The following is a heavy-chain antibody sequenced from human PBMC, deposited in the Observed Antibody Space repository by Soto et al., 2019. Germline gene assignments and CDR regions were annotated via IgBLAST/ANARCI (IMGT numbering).Heavy chain of an antibody. CDR2: MYYSGIT. J-gene: IGHJ6*02. CDR1: GGSINSGDYY. V-gene: IGHV4-30-4*01. CDR3: ARWSGVGVAGMDV. Sequence: QVQLQESGPRLVKSSQTLYLTCTVSGGSINSGDYYWSWIRQSPGKGLEWVGYMYYSGITDYNASLKGRITMSMDTSKTQFSLRLNSLTASDTAVYFCARWSGVGVAGMDVWGQGTTVTVSS. D-gene: IGHD3-10*01.